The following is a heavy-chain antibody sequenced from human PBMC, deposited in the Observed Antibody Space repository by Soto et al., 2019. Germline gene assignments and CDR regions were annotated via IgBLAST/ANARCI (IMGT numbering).Heavy chain of an antibody. CDR2: IHDTGYA. CDR3: ASKQSGFFYGIDY. J-gene: IGHJ4*02. D-gene: IGHD3-10*01. CDR1: GGSISTDGYY. V-gene: IGHV4-31*01. Sequence: PSEILSLTCTVSGGSISTDGYYWGWIRPSQGKSLWRVWYIHDTGYASNNPSLHASTSLTRDPSKNQFSLKRSEATAADTAVYFGASKQSGFFYGIDYWGPGTLVTVSS.